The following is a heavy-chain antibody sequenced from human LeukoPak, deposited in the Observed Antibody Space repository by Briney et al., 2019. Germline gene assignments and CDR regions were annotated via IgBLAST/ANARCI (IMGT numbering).Heavy chain of an antibody. Sequence: GGALRLSCAASGFTFNSYSMNWVRQAPGKGLKGVSFISSSSSYIYYPDSVKGRFTISRDNAKNSLYLQMNSLRAEDTAVYYCTRDEDFYSSSSDYWGQGTLVTVSS. CDR3: TRDEDFYSSSSDY. D-gene: IGHD6-6*01. J-gene: IGHJ4*02. CDR2: ISSSSSYI. V-gene: IGHV3-21*01. CDR1: GFTFNSYS.